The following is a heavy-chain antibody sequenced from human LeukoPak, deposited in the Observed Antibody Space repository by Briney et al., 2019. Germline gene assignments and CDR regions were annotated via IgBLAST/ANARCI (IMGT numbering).Heavy chain of an antibody. J-gene: IGHJ6*02. CDR1: GFTFSSYE. CDR2: ISDSGSSI. V-gene: IGHV3-48*03. CDR3: ARRLPYYGMDG. Sequence: GGSLRLSCASSGFTFSSYEMNWVRQAPGKGLELVSHISDSGSSIYLADSVKGRFTISRDNAKNSLYLQMNGLRDEDTAVYYCARRLPYYGMDGWGQGTTVTVSS.